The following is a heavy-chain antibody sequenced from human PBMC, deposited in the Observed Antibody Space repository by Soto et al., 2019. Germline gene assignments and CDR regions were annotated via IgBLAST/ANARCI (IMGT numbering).Heavy chain of an antibody. CDR3: ARDGSISQLGAFDF. J-gene: IGHJ3*01. Sequence: GGSLRLSCAASGFTFSSYGMHWVRQAPGKGLEWVAVIWYDGSNKYYADSVKGRFTISRDNSKNTLYLQMNSLRAEDTAVYYCARDGSISQLGAFDFWGRGTMVTVSS. D-gene: IGHD2-2*02. V-gene: IGHV3-33*01. CDR1: GFTFSSYG. CDR2: IWYDGSNK.